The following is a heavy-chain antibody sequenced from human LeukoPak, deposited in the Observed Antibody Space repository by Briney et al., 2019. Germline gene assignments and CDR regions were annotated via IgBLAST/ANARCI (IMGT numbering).Heavy chain of an antibody. D-gene: IGHD3-22*01. CDR1: GFTVSSNY. Sequence: GGSLRLSCAASGFTVSSNYMSWVRQAPGKGLEWVSVIYSGGNTHYADSVKGRFTISRDNSKNTLYLQMNSLRAEDTALYYCARDEGYYDSSGHYLRYWGQGTLVTVSS. V-gene: IGHV3-66*01. CDR2: IYSGGNT. CDR3: ARDEGYYDSSGHYLRY. J-gene: IGHJ4*02.